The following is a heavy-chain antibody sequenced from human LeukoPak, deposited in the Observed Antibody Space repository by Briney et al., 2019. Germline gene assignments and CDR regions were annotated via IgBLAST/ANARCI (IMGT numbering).Heavy chain of an antibody. CDR2: IRQDGSEK. CDR3: ARGAYSYGPPPHFDY. Sequence: GGSLRLSCAASGFTFSSYEMNWARQAPGKGLEWVANIRQDGSEKYYVDSVRGRFTISRDNAKNSLYLQMNSLRAEDTAVYYCARGAYSYGPPPHFDYWGQGTLVTVSS. V-gene: IGHV3-7*01. D-gene: IGHD5-18*01. CDR1: GFTFSSYE. J-gene: IGHJ4*02.